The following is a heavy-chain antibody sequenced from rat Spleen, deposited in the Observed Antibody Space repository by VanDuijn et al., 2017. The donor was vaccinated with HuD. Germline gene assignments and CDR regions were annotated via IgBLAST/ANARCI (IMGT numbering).Heavy chain of an antibody. J-gene: IGHJ3*01. CDR1: GFTFSYYD. D-gene: IGHD1-2*01. Sequence: EVQLVESGGGLVQPGRSLKLSCAASGFTFSYYDMTWVRQAPTKGLEWVAAISPSGGSTYYRDSVKGRFTVSRDNAKSTLYLQMDSLRSEDTATYYCARRGTAIPYNWFDYWGQGILVTVSS. V-gene: IGHV5-25*01. CDR2: ISPSGGST. CDR3: ARRGTAIPYNWFDY.